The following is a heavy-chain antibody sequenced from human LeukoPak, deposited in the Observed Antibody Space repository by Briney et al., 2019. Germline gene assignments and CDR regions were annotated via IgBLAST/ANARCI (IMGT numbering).Heavy chain of an antibody. J-gene: IGHJ4*02. D-gene: IGHD3-3*01. CDR2: IKSKTDGGTT. CDR3: TTDLFYRGRKGYFDY. V-gene: IGHV3-15*01. Sequence: GGSLRLSCAASGFTFSNAWMSWVRQAPGKGLEWVGRIKSKTDGGTTDYAAPVKGRFTISRDDSKNTLYLQMNSLKTEDTAVYYCTTDLFYRGRKGYFDYWGQGTLVTVSS. CDR1: GFTFSNAW.